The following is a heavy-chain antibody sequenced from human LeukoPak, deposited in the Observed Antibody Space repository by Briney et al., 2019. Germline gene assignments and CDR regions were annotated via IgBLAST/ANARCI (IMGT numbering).Heavy chain of an antibody. J-gene: IGHJ4*02. Sequence: SQTLSLTCAISGDSVSSNSAAWNWIRQSPLRGLEWLGRTYYRSKWYNDYVVSVKSRITINPDTSKNQFSLQLNSVTPEDTAVYYCAGGMDRAGKYFDYWGQGTLVTVSS. D-gene: IGHD2-2*03. CDR3: AGGMDRAGKYFDY. CDR2: TYYRSKWYN. V-gene: IGHV6-1*01. CDR1: GDSVSSNSAA.